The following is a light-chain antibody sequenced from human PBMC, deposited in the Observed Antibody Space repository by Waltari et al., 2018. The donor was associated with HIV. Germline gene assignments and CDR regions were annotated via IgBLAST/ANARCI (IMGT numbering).Light chain of an antibody. CDR2: DNE. CDR3: GTWDSSLSLYV. J-gene: IGLJ1*01. CDR1: NSNLGNNF. Sequence: QSILTQSPSVYAAPGQKVTVSCSGDNSNLGNNFVSWYQQVPGRAPRLLIYDNEKRPSGIPERFSAFKAGVSATLVIAGLQIVDEADYYCGTWDSSLSLYVFGPGTTVAVL. V-gene: IGLV1-51*01.